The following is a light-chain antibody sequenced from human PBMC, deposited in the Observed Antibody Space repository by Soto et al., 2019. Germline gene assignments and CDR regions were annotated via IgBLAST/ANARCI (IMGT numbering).Light chain of an antibody. CDR2: DVT. CDR1: SSDVGGYDY. Sequence: QSALTQPASVSGSPGQSITISCTGTSSDVGGYDYVSWYQRHPGKAPRLMIYDVTNQPSGVSDRFSGSKSGNTASLTISGLQTEDEADYYCSSHTSSSAVVFGGGTKVTV. J-gene: IGLJ2*01. V-gene: IGLV2-14*03. CDR3: SSHTSSSAVV.